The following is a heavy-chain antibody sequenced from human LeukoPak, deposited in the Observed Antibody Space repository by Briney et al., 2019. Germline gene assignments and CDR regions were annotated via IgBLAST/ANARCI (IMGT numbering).Heavy chain of an antibody. CDR3: ARGGWLKTDWFDP. Sequence: PSETLSLTCTVSGGSISSYFWSRIRQSPGKGLEFLGYIYHSGSTTYNPSLKSRVTMSVDTSRNQFSLKLSSVTAADTAVYYCARGGWLKTDWFDPWGQGTLVTVSS. V-gene: IGHV4-59*01. CDR1: GGSISSYF. J-gene: IGHJ5*02. D-gene: IGHD3-22*01. CDR2: IYHSGST.